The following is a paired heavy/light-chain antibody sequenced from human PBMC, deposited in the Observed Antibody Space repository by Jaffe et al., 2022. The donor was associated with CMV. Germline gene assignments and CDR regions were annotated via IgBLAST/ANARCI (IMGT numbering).Light chain of an antibody. Sequence: QLVLTQSPSASASLGASVKLTCILSSGHINYAIAWHQQQPDKGPRYLMKVNSDGSHNKGDGIPDRFSGSSSGAERYLTISSLQSEDEADYYCQTWDTGTRVFGGGTKLTVL. V-gene: IGLV4-69*01. CDR3: QTWDTGTRV. J-gene: IGLJ3*02. CDR2: VNSDGSH. CDR1: SGHINYA.
Heavy chain of an antibody. J-gene: IGHJ2*01. V-gene: IGHV4-4*02. D-gene: IGHD3-9*01. CDR3: AREVGDRYNVLTGVWYFDL. CDR2: IYHSGST. Sequence: QVQLQESGPGLVKTSGTLSLTCAVSGGSISIDKWWSWVRQPPGKGLEWIGEIYHSGSTNYNPSLKSRVTISVDKSKNQFSLKLSSVTAADTAVYYCAREVGDRYNVLTGVWYFDLWGRGTLVSVSS. CDR1: GGSISIDKW.